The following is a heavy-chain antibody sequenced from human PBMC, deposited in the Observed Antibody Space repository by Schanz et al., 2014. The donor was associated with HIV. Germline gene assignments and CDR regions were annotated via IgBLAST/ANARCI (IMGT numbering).Heavy chain of an antibody. Sequence: VQLVESGGGVVQPGRSLRLSCAGSGFTFSNFAMSWVRQDPGRGLEWVSAISTGGERTFYADSVKGRFTISRDNSKNTLYLQMKSLRTEDTAVYYCAKPEYDSSGNSQSHFDYWGQGTLVTVSS. CDR3: AKPEYDSSGNSQSHFDY. D-gene: IGHD3-22*01. CDR1: GFTFSNFA. J-gene: IGHJ4*02. CDR2: ISTGGERT. V-gene: IGHV3-23*04.